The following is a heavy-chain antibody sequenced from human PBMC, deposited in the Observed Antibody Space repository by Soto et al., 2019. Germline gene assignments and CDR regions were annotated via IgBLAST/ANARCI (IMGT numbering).Heavy chain of an antibody. D-gene: IGHD3-16*02. V-gene: IGHV4-34*01. CDR3: ARAPTHYDYIWGSYRHARPFDY. J-gene: IGHJ4*02. Sequence: QVQLQQWGAGLLKPSETLSLTCAVYGGSFSGYYWGWIRQPPGKGLEWIGEINHSGSTNYNPSLKSRVTISVDTSKNQFSLKLSSVTAADTAVYYCARAPTHYDYIWGSYRHARPFDYWGQGTLVTVSS. CDR1: GGSFSGYY. CDR2: INHSGST.